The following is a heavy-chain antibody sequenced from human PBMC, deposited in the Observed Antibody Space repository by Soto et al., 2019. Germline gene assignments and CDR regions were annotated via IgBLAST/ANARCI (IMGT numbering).Heavy chain of an antibody. CDR2: IYYSGGT. Sequence: QVQLQESGPGLVKPSETLSLTCTVSGGSISSYYWSWIRQPPGTGLEWIGYIYYSGGTNYNPSLKSRVTISVDTSKNQFSLKLSSVTAADTAVYYCARSDGRYWGQGTLVTVSS. J-gene: IGHJ4*02. CDR1: GGSISSYY. CDR3: ARSDGRY. V-gene: IGHV4-59*01.